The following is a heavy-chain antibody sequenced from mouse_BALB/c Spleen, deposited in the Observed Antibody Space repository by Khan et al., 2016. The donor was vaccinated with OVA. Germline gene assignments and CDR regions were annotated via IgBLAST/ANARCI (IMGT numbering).Heavy chain of an antibody. CDR3: ARVYGGDFDY. V-gene: IGHV3-2*02. Sequence: VQLQESGPGLVKPSQSLSLTCTFTGYSITSDYARNWIRQFPGNKLEWLGYISYSGNTKYNPSLKSRISVTRATSKNQFFLQLNSVTTEDSATDDCARVYGGDFDYWGQGTTLTVSS. CDR1: GYSITSDYA. CDR2: ISYSGNT. J-gene: IGHJ2*01. D-gene: IGHD2-10*02.